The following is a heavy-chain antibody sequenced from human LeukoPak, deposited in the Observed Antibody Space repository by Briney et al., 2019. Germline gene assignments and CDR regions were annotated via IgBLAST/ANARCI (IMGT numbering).Heavy chain of an antibody. CDR3: AKDTSNDFWSGAYFDY. Sequence: HSGGSLRLSCAASGFTFDDYAMHWVRQAPGKGLEWVSGISWNSGSIGYADSVKGRFTISRDNAKNSLYLQMNSLRAEDTALYYCAKDTSNDFWSGAYFDYWGQGTLVTVSS. V-gene: IGHV3-9*01. CDR1: GFTFDDYA. J-gene: IGHJ4*02. CDR2: ISWNSGSI. D-gene: IGHD3-3*01.